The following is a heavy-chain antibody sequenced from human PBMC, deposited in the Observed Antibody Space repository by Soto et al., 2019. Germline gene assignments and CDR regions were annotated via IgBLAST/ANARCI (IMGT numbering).Heavy chain of an antibody. J-gene: IGHJ4*02. CDR1: GFTFTSYA. V-gene: IGHV3-23*01. Sequence: GGSLRLSCAASGFTFTSYAMSWVRQAPGKGLEWVSVISGSVGSTYYPDSVKGRFTISRDNSKNTLYLQMNSLRGEDTAVYYCAKGFWAVAGTRYFDYWGQGTLVTVSS. D-gene: IGHD6-19*01. CDR3: AKGFWAVAGTRYFDY. CDR2: ISGSVGST.